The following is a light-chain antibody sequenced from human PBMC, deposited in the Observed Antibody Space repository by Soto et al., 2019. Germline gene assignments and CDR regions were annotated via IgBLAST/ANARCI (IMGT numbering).Light chain of an antibody. CDR3: SSYSNSNPLGV. Sequence: QSVLTQPASVSGSPGQSITISCTGTSSDVGGYNYVSWYQQHPGKAPKLMIFEVSNRPSGVSSRFSGSKSGNTASLTISGLQPEDEADYYCSSYSNSNPLGVFGGGTKVTVL. CDR1: SSDVGGYNY. J-gene: IGLJ2*01. CDR2: EVS. V-gene: IGLV2-14*01.